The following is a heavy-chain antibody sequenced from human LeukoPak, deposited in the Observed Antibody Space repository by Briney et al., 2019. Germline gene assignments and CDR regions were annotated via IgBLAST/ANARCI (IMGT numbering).Heavy chain of an antibody. CDR2: INHSGST. CDR1: GGSFSGYY. CDR3: ARRVTMVRGPATSRWFDP. Sequence: SETLSLTCADYGGSFSGYYWSWIRQPPGKGLEWIGEINHSGSTNYNPSLKSRVTISVDTSKNQFSLKLSSVTAADTAVYYCARRVTMVRGPATSRWFDPWGQGTLVTVSS. D-gene: IGHD3-10*01. J-gene: IGHJ5*02. V-gene: IGHV4-34*01.